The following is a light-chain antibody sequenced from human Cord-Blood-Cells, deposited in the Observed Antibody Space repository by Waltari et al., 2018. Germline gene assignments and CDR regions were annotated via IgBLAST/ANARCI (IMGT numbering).Light chain of an antibody. CDR1: QSVSSN. V-gene: IGKV3D-15*01. CDR3: QQYNNWPT. J-gene: IGKJ1*01. Sequence: EIVMTQSPATLSVSPGERATLSCRVSQSVSSNLAWYQQKPGQAPRLLIHGASTRAAGIQARFSGSGSGTEFTLTISSLQSEDFAVYYCQQYNNWPTFGQGTKVEIK. CDR2: GAS.